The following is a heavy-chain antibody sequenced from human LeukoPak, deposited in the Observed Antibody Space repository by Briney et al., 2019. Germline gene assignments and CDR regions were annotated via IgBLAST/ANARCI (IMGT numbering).Heavy chain of an antibody. CDR1: GFTFNSYW. Sequence: GGSLRLSCAASGFTFNSYWMSWVRQAPGKGLEWVANIKQDGSEKYYADSVKGRFTISRDNSKNTLSLQVNSLRAEDTAVYYCARDMFGYSSSEFDYWGQGTLVTVSS. CDR2: IKQDGSEK. V-gene: IGHV3-7*01. D-gene: IGHD6-13*01. J-gene: IGHJ4*02. CDR3: ARDMFGYSSSEFDY.